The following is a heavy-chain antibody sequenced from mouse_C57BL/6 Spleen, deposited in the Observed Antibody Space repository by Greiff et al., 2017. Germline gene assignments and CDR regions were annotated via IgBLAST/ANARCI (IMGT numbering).Heavy chain of an antibody. CDR2: IDPSDSAT. CDR3: ARSPVD. J-gene: IGHJ2*01. CDR1: GYTFTSYW. V-gene: IGHV1-52*01. Sequence: QVQLQQPGAELVRPGSSVKLSCKASGYTFTSYWMHWVKQRPIQGLEWIGNIDPSDSATHYNQKFKDKATLTVDKSSSTAYMQLSSLTSEDSAVYYCARSPVDWGQGTTLTVSS.